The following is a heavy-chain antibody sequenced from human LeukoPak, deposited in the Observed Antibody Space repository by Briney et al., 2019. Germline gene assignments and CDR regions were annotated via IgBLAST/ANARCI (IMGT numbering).Heavy chain of an antibody. CDR2: IYYSGST. CDR3: ARTGSSGSLSDF. V-gene: IGHV4-59*01. J-gene: IGHJ4*02. D-gene: IGHD3-10*01. CDR1: GGSISSYY. Sequence: KTSETLSLTCTVSGGSISSYYWSWIRQPPGKGLEWIGYIYYSGSTNYNPSLKSRVTISVDTSKNQFSLKLSSVTAADTAVYYCARTGSSGSLSDFWGQGTLVTVSS.